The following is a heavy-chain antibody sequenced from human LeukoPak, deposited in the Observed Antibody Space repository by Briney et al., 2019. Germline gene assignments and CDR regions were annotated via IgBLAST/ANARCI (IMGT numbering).Heavy chain of an antibody. CDR1: GYTFTSYY. CDR3: ARGKYSYVKRKNYYFDY. Sequence: GASVKVSCKASGYTFTSYYMHWVRQATGQGLEWMGWMNPNSGNTGYAQKFQGRVTMTRNTSISTAYMELSSLRSEDTAVYYCARGKYSYVKRKNYYFDYWGQGTLVTVSS. V-gene: IGHV1-8*02. D-gene: IGHD5-18*01. CDR2: MNPNSGNT. J-gene: IGHJ4*02.